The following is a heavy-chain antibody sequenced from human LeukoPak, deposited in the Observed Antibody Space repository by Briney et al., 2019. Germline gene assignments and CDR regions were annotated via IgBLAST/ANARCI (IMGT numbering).Heavy chain of an antibody. J-gene: IGHJ4*02. CDR1: GFTFSSYA. CDR3: ASSNWLRDANFDS. Sequence: GSLRLSCAASGFTFSSYAMSWVRQAPGKGLEWIGEINHSGSTNYNPSLKSRVSISVDTPKNQFSLKLTSVTASDSAVYYCASSNWLRDANFDSWGQGTLVTVSS. D-gene: IGHD6-13*01. V-gene: IGHV4-34*08. CDR2: INHSGST.